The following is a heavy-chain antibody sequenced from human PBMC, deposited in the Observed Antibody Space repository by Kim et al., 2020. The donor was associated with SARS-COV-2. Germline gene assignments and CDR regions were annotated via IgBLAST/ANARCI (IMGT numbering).Heavy chain of an antibody. D-gene: IGHD3-16*01. CDR2: INGDGSSA. V-gene: IGHV3-74*01. CDR1: GFTFSSYW. J-gene: IGHJ4*02. CDR3: ARSLLWGDRVDC. Sequence: SLRLSCAASGFTFSSYWMHWVRQAPGKGLVWVSRINGDGSSATYADSVKGRFTISRDSAKNTLYLQMNSLRAEDTALYYCARSLLWGDRVDCWGQGTLVTVSS.